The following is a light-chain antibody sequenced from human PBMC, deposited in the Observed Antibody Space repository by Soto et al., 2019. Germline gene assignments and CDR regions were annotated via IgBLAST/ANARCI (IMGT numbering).Light chain of an antibody. J-gene: IGKJ5*01. Sequence: EIVLTQSPVTLSLSPGEIATLSCSASQSVSSSYLAWYQQKPGQAPRLLIYGASSRATGIPDRFSGSGSGTDYTLTITSLEPDDFALYYCQHSSKWPPINFGQGTRLEIK. CDR2: GAS. CDR3: QHSSKWPPIN. V-gene: IGKV3D-20*02. CDR1: QSVSSSY.